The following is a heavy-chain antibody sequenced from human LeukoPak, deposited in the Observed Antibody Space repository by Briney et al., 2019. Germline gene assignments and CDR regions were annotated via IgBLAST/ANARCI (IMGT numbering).Heavy chain of an antibody. CDR2: ISAYNGNT. Sequence: ASVKVSCKASGYTFTSYGISWVRQAPGQGLEWMGWISAYNGNTNYAQKLQGRVTMTTDTSTSTAYMELRSLRSDDTAVYCCARKVVAATRYNWFDPWGQGTLVTVSS. CDR1: GYTFTSYG. J-gene: IGHJ5*02. CDR3: ARKVVAATRYNWFDP. V-gene: IGHV1-18*01. D-gene: IGHD2-15*01.